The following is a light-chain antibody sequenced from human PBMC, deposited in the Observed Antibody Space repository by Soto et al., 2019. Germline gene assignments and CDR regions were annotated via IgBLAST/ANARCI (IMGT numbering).Light chain of an antibody. CDR2: SSD. J-gene: IGLJ3*02. V-gene: IGLV1-44*01. CDR3: AAWDDSLNAWA. Sequence: QSVLTQPPSASGTPGQRVTVSCSGSSSNIGRNTVKWYRQLPGTAPNLLVGSSDRRPSGVPDRFSGSQSGTSASLAISGLQSEDEADYICAAWDDSLNAWAFGGGTKLTVL. CDR1: SSNIGRNT.